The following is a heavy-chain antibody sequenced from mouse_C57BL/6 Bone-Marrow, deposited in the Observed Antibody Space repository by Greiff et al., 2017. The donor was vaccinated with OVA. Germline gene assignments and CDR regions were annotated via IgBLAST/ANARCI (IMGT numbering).Heavy chain of an antibody. Sequence: EVKVVESGGGLVQPGGSLKLSCAASGFTFSDYYMYWVRQTPEKRLEWVAYISNGGGSTYYPDTVKGRFTISRDNAKNTLYLQMSRLKSEDTAMYYCARQKFITTVVAPYYYAMDYWGQGTSVTVSS. D-gene: IGHD1-1*01. J-gene: IGHJ4*01. V-gene: IGHV5-12*01. CDR1: GFTFSDYY. CDR3: ARQKFITTVVAPYYYAMDY. CDR2: ISNGGGST.